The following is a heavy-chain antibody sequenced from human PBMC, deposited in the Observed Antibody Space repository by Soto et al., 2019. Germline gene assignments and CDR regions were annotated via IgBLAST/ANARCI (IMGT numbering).Heavy chain of an antibody. CDR1: GYTFTSYG. J-gene: IGHJ5*02. Sequence: ASVKVSCKASGYTFTSYGISWVRQAPGQGLEWMGWISAYNGNTNYAQKLQGRVTMTTDTSTSTAYMELRSLRSDDTAVYYCAKDPDSIVVAVNVDPWGQGTLVTVSS. D-gene: IGHD6-19*01. CDR2: ISAYNGNT. CDR3: AKDPDSIVVAVNVDP. V-gene: IGHV1-18*01.